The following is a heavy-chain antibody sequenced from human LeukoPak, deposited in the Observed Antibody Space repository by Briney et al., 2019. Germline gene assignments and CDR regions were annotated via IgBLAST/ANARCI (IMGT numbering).Heavy chain of an antibody. V-gene: IGHV1-69*04. CDR2: IIPIFGIA. J-gene: IGHJ1*01. CDR3: AREGYRGNYYDSSGYYENFQH. D-gene: IGHD3-22*01. Sequence: VASVKVSCKASGGTFSSYAISWVRQAPGQGLEWMGRIIPIFGIANYAQKFQGRVTITADKSTSTAYMELSSLRSEDTAVYYCAREGYRGNYYDSSGYYENFQHWGQGTLVTVSS. CDR1: GGTFSSYA.